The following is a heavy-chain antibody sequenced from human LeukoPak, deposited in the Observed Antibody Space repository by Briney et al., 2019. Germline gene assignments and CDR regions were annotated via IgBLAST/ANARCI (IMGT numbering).Heavy chain of an antibody. Sequence: GGSLRLSCAASGFTFSSYGMHWVRQAPGKGLEWVAVISYDGSNKYYADSVKGRFTISRDNAKNSLYLQMNSLRAEDTALYYCAKDGYSSSWNYFDYWGQGTLVTVSS. CDR2: ISYDGSNK. CDR3: AKDGYSSSWNYFDY. V-gene: IGHV3-30*18. J-gene: IGHJ4*02. CDR1: GFTFSSYG. D-gene: IGHD6-13*01.